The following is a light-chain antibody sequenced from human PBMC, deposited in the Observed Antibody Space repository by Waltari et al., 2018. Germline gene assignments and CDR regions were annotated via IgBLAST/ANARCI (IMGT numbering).Light chain of an antibody. CDR3: SSYVASRIV. J-gene: IGLJ2*01. Sequence: QSALTQPPSASESPGQSVTLSCTGTTNDIGSYDYVRWYQHHPGKAPKLIIYEVSNRPSGVSKRFSGSKSGSTASLTVSALQVEDEAIYYCSSYVASRIVFGGGTRLTVL. CDR2: EVS. V-gene: IGLV2-8*01. CDR1: TNDIGSYDY.